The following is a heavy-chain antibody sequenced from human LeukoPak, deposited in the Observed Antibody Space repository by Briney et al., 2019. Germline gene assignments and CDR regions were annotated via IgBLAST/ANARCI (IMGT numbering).Heavy chain of an antibody. D-gene: IGHD6-19*01. J-gene: IGHJ4*02. V-gene: IGHV3-33*01. CDR2: IWYDGSNK. CDR1: GFTFSSYG. CDR3: ARDRREWLVPLPDY. Sequence: GRSLRLSCAASGFTFSSYGMHWVRQAPGQGLEWVAVIWYDGSNKYYADSVKGRFTISRDNSKNTLYLQMNSLRAEDTAVYYCARDRREWLVPLPDYWGQGTLVTVSS.